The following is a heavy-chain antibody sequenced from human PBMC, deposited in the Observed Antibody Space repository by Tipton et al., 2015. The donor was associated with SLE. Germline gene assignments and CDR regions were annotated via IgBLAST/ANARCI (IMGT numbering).Heavy chain of an antibody. Sequence: LRLSCAASGMTFRTYGMNWIRQSPEKGLEWIGEINHSGITNFNPSLESRVTISVDTSKNQFSLKLNSVTAADTAVYYCATEHFDYWGHGTLVTVSS. J-gene: IGHJ5*01. V-gene: IGHV4-34*08. D-gene: IGHD1/OR15-1a*01. CDR2: INHSGIT. CDR1: GMTFRTYG. CDR3: ATEHFDY.